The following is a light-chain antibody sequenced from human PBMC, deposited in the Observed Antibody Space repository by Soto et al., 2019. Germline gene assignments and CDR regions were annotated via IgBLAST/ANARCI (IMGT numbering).Light chain of an antibody. CDR3: CSYAGSLYV. CDR1: SSDVGDYNY. Sequence: QSALTQPPSASGSPGQSVTISCTGTSSDVGDYNYVSWYQQHPGKAPKLMIYEVSKRPSGVPDRFSGSKSGNTASLTVSGLQAEEEADYYCCSYAGSLYVFGTGTKLTVL. V-gene: IGLV2-8*01. J-gene: IGLJ1*01. CDR2: EVS.